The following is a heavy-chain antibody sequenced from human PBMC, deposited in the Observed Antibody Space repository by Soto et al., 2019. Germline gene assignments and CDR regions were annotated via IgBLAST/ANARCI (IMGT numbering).Heavy chain of an antibody. CDR2: IYGYGGGT. CDR1: GFTFSVYT. J-gene: IGHJ4*02. V-gene: IGHV3-23*01. CDR3: AKDMQPDSRWEIDY. Sequence: EVQLLESGGGLVQPGGSLRLSCLASGFTFSVYTMNWVRQAPGKGLEWVSGIYGYGGGTFYADSVTGRFTISRDNSKNTLYLQMNSLRAEDTAVYYCAKDMQPDSRWEIDYWGQGTLVTVSS. D-gene: IGHD1-26*01.